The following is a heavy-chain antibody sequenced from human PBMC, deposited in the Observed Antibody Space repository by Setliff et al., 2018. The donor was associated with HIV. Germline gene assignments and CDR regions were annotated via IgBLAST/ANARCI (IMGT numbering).Heavy chain of an antibody. J-gene: IGHJ4*02. Sequence: GGSMRLSCGASGFTLRNYVMHWVRQAPGKGLEWVAVIATDETITNYADSVKGRFTISRDNSKNTLYLQMNSLRVEDTSVYYCAREGASSGHAGCFDSWGQGALVTV. CDR3: AREGASSGHAGCFDS. V-gene: IGHV3-30*04. D-gene: IGHD6-19*01. CDR1: GFTLRNYV. CDR2: IATDETIT.